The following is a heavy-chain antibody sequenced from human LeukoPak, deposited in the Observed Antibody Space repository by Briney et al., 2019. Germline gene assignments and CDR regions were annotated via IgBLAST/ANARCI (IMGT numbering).Heavy chain of an antibody. D-gene: IGHD7-27*01. J-gene: IGHJ3*02. CDR1: GFTFSSYA. CDR3: ARLWGSIWAFDI. Sequence: GGSLRLSCAASGFTFSSYAMNWVRQAPGKGLDWVSVIYSGGSTYYADSVKGRFTIFRDNSKNTLYLQMSSLRAEDTALYYCARLWGSIWAFDIWGQGTMVTVSS. V-gene: IGHV3-66*04. CDR2: IYSGGST.